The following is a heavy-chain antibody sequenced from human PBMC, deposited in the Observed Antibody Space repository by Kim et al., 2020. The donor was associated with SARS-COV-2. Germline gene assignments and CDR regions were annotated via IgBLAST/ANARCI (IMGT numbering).Heavy chain of an antibody. CDR1: GFTFSSYA. Sequence: GGSLRLSCAASGFTFSSYAMSWVRQAPGRGLVWVSSASGSADGAYYADSVKGRFTISRDNSNNTLYLQMHSLSADDTAVYYCARGCITSCYSIDYWGPGT. D-gene: IGHD2-2*02. V-gene: IGHV3-23*01. J-gene: IGHJ4*02. CDR2: ASGSADGA. CDR3: ARGCITSCYSIDY.